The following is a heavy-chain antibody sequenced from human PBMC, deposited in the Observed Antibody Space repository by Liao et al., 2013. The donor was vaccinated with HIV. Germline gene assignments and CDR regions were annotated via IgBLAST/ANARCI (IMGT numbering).Heavy chain of an antibody. CDR2: AYHNGNT. D-gene: IGHD1-26*01. V-gene: IGHV4-59*08. CDR1: RGSMGGLY. Sequence: QVQLQQAGPGLVKPSETLSLICSVSRGSMGGLYWSWIRQPPGKGLEWIGYAYHNGNTNYNPSIESRVTISVDTSKNQFSLKLSSVTAADTAVYYCARAVRDLVGARGHFDYWGQGTLVTVSS. J-gene: IGHJ4*02. CDR3: ARAVRDLVGARGHFDY.